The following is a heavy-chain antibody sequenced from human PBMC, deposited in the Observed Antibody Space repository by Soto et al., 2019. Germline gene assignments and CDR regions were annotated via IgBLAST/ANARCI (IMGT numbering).Heavy chain of an antibody. Sequence: GGSLRLSCAASGFTFSSYAMSWVRQAPGKGLEWVSLISDSGGSTYHADSMKGRFTISRDNSKNTLYLQMNSLRAEDTAVYYCAKAATITTLYNFDFWGQGTLVTVSS. J-gene: IGHJ4*02. CDR1: GFTFSSYA. CDR3: AKAATITTLYNFDF. D-gene: IGHD4-4*01. V-gene: IGHV3-23*01. CDR2: ISDSGGST.